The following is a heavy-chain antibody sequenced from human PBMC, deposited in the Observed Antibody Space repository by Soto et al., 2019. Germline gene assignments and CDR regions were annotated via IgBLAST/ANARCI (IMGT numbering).Heavy chain of an antibody. Sequence: RRLSCAASGLSFNTYGMHWVRQAPGKGLEWVAVISYDGSNKYYVESVKGRFTISRDNSKNTLFLQMDSLRAEDTAVYYCAKDLRQKPAASGLFYYYYGTDVWGQGTTVTVSS. V-gene: IGHV3-30*18. J-gene: IGHJ6*02. D-gene: IGHD2-2*01. CDR3: AKDLRQKPAASGLFYYYYGTDV. CDR2: ISYDGSNK. CDR1: GLSFNTYG.